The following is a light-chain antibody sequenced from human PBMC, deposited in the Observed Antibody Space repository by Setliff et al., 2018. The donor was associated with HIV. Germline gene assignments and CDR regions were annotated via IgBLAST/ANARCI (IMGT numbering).Light chain of an antibody. V-gene: IGLV2-14*03. CDR2: DVS. J-gene: IGLJ1*01. CDR3: SSYTSSSTPYV. CDR1: SSDIGSHDY. Sequence: QSALTQPASVSGSPGQSITISCTGTSSDIGSHDYVSWYQQHPGKVPELLIYDVSKRPSGASNRFSGSKSGNSASLTISRLHPEDEADYYCSSYTSSSTPYVFGTGTKVTVL.